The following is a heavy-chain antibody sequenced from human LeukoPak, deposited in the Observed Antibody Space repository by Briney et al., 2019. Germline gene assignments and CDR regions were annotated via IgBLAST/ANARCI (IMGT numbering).Heavy chain of an antibody. V-gene: IGHV1-8*03. CDR1: GYTFTSYD. CDR3: ARGQRWLHYTGYFDY. J-gene: IGHJ4*02. Sequence: GASVKVSCKASGYTFTSYDINWVRPAPGQGLEWMGWMNPNSGNTGYAQKFQGRVTITRNTSISTAYMELGSLRSEDTAVYYCARGQRWLHYTGYFDYWGQGTLVTVSS. D-gene: IGHD5-24*01. CDR2: MNPNSGNT.